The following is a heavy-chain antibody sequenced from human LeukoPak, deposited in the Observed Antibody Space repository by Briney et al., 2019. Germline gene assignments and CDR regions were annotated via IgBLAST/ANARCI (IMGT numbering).Heavy chain of an antibody. CDR1: GDSISSGNYY. D-gene: IGHD3-22*01. CDR3: ARAYYYDSSGSRDAFHI. CDR2: IYTSGST. V-gene: IGHV4-61*02. Sequence: SETLSLTCTVSGDSISSGNYYWSWIRQPAGKGLEWIGRIYTSGSTNYSPSLNSRVTISVDTSKNHFSLKLSSVTAADTAVYYCARAYYYDSSGSRDAFHIRGQGTMVTVSS. J-gene: IGHJ3*02.